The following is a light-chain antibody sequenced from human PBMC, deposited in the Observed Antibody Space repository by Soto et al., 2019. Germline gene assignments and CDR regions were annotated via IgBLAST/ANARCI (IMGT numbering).Light chain of an antibody. CDR2: EVT. V-gene: IGLV2-18*02. CDR3: SSFTSRSTGV. Sequence: QSALTQPPSVSGSPGQSVTVSCTGTSSDVGTYNRVSWYQQFPGTAPKLIIYEVTNRPSGVPDRFSGSKSGNTASLTISGLQTEDEADYYCSSFTSRSTGVFGGGTQLTVL. J-gene: IGLJ3*02. CDR1: SSDVGTYNR.